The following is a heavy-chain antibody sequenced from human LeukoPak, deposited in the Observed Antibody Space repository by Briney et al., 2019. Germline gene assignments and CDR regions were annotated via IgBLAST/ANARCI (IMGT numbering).Heavy chain of an antibody. D-gene: IGHD6-19*01. V-gene: IGHV4-59*01. J-gene: IGHJ3*02. CDR2: IYDSGST. CDR1: GGSISSYY. CDR3: ARSKAVAGTRAAFDI. Sequence: PSETLSLTCTVSGGSISSYYWSWIRQPPGKGLEWIGYIYDSGSTNYNPSLKSRVTISVDTSKNQFSLKLSSVTAADTAVYYCARSKAVAGTRAAFDIWGQGTMVTVSS.